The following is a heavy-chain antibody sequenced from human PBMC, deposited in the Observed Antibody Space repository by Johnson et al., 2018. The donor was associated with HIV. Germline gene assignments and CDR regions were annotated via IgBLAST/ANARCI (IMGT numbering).Heavy chain of an antibody. D-gene: IGHD1-26*01. Sequence: QVQLVESGGGVVQPGRSLRLSCAASGFTFSSYAMHWVRQAPGKGLDWVAVISYDGSNKYYADSVKGRFTISRDNSKNTLFLQMDSLRADDTAVYYCAREGVSGSYYDAFDLWGQGTMVTVSS. CDR3: AREGVSGSYYDAFDL. CDR2: ISYDGSNK. V-gene: IGHV3-30-3*01. J-gene: IGHJ3*01. CDR1: GFTFSSYA.